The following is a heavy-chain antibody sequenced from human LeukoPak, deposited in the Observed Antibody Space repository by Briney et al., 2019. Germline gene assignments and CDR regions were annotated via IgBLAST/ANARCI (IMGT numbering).Heavy chain of an antibody. Sequence: GGSLRLSCAASGFTFSSYWMSWVRQAPGKGLEWVANIKQDGSEKYYVDSVKGRFTISRDNAKNSLYLQMNSLRAEDTAVYYCAREGYGSGSYHYYYGMDVWGQGTTVTVSS. D-gene: IGHD3-10*01. V-gene: IGHV3-7*03. CDR3: AREGYGSGSYHYYYGMDV. J-gene: IGHJ6*02. CDR1: GFTFSSYW. CDR2: IKQDGSEK.